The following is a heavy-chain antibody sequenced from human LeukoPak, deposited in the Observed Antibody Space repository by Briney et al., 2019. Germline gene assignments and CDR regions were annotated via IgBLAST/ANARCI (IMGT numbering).Heavy chain of an antibody. D-gene: IGHD3-22*01. CDR1: VYTFTTYD. CDR3: ARTKPDNSEIYN. J-gene: IGHJ4*02. CDR2: MNPNSGNT. V-gene: IGHV1-8*03. Sequence: GASVKVSCKASVYTFTTYDINWVRQAAGQGLEWMGWMNPNSGNTGYAQKFQGRLTITRIASISTAYMELSSLRSDDTSVYYCARTKPDNSEIYNWGQGTLVTVSS.